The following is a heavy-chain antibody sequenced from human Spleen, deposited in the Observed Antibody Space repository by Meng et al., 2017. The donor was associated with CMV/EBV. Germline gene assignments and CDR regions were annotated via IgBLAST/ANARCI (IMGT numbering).Heavy chain of an antibody. J-gene: IGHJ6*02. CDR3: ARAGGFGSYSGMDV. V-gene: IGHV4-59*01. Sequence: SETLSLTCTVSGDSISSYYWSWIRQPPGKGLEWIGYIYYSGSTNYDPSLKSRVTISVDTSKNQFSLQLSSVTAADTAVYYCARAGGFGSYSGMDVWGQGTTVTVS. CDR1: GDSISSYY. D-gene: IGHD3-10*01. CDR2: IYYSGST.